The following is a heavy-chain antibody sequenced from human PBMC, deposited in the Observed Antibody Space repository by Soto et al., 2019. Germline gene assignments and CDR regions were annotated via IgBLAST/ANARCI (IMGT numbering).Heavy chain of an antibody. D-gene: IGHD1-1*01. Sequence: QVQLVQSGAEVRKPGASVKVSCEASGYTFTSYDIYWVRQATGQGLEWMGWMNPNTGNSGYAQKFQGRVTVTSETSINTVYMELSSLSAEDTAVYYCARRAETNGWNGFGADKYYFDFWGQGTLVTVSS. CDR3: ARRAETNGWNGFGADKYYFDF. V-gene: IGHV1-8*01. J-gene: IGHJ4*02. CDR2: MNPNTGNS. CDR1: GYTFTSYD.